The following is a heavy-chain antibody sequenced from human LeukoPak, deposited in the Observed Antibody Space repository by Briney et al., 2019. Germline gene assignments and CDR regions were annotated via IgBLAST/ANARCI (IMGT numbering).Heavy chain of an antibody. CDR2: ISSSSSYI. CDR3: ARDKPHYYYDSSGYQPSDY. CDR1: GFTFSSYS. V-gene: IGHV3-21*01. D-gene: IGHD3-22*01. J-gene: IGHJ4*02. Sequence: GGSLRLSCAASGFTFSSYSMNWVRQAPGKGLEWVSSISSSSSYIYYADSVKGRFTISRDNAKNSLYLQMSSLRAEDTAVYYCARDKPHYYYDSSGYQPSDYWGQGARVTVSS.